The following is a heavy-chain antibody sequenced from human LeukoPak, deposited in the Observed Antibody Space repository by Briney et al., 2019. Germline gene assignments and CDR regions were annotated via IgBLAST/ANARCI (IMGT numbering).Heavy chain of an antibody. CDR1: GFTFSSYW. CDR3: AREGEWSRDS. Sequence: GGSLRLSCAASGFTFSSYWMSWVRQAPGKGLEWLANIKGDGSEQNYVDSVRGRFTISRDNAKNSLYLQMNSPRAEDTAIYYCAREGEWSRDSWGQGTLVTVSS. J-gene: IGHJ4*02. CDR2: IKGDGSEQ. D-gene: IGHD2-8*01. V-gene: IGHV3-7*01.